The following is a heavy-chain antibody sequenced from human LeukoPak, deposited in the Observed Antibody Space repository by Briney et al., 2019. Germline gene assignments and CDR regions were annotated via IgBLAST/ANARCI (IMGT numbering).Heavy chain of an antibody. Sequence: GGSLRLSCAASGFTFSNFGMNWVRQAPGKGLEWVSSISSSGTYMYYADSLKGRFTISRDNAKNSLYLQMNSLRAEDTAVYYCARDFKAASGTDWFNPWGQGTLVTVSS. D-gene: IGHD6-13*01. CDR2: ISSSGTYM. CDR1: GFTFSNFG. V-gene: IGHV3-21*01. J-gene: IGHJ5*02. CDR3: ARDFKAASGTDWFNP.